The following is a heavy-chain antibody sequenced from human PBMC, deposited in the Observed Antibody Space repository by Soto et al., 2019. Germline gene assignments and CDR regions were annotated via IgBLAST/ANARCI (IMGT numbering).Heavy chain of an antibody. CDR3: ASHYDMWSGYLSPVDY. CDR1: GYTFSDYY. Sequence: QVQLVESGGDLVKRGGSLRLSCAASGYTFSDYYMSWIRQAPGKGLEWISYIDTSSTKIYYADSVKGRFTISRDNAKNSLYLVMSSLRDEDTAVYYCASHYDMWSGYLSPVDYWGQGTLVTVSS. CDR2: IDTSSTKI. V-gene: IGHV3-11*01. D-gene: IGHD3-3*01. J-gene: IGHJ4*02.